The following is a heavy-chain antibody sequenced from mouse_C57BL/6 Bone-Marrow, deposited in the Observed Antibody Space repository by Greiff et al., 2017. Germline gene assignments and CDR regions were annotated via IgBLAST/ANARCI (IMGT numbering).Heavy chain of an antibody. D-gene: IGHD1-2*01. J-gene: IGHJ2*01. Sequence: QVQLQQSGTELVKPGASVKLSCKASGYTFTSYWMHWVKQRPGQGLEWIGNINPSNGGTNYNEKFKSKATLTVDKPSSTAYMQLSSLTSEDSAVYYCARFITTDYYFDYWGQGTTLTVSS. CDR3: ARFITTDYYFDY. CDR1: GYTFTSYW. CDR2: INPSNGGT. V-gene: IGHV1-53*01.